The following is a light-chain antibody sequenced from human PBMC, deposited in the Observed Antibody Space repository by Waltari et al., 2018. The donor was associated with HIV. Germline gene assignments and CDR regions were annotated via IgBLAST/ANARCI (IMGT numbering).Light chain of an antibody. Sequence: SDLTQPASLSGFLGQSITISCTGCDSHVGFFHFLSWYQQQPGNFPKLFLFEVDTRASGIPGRFSGSKSGNTASLTISGLQIEDEGLYFCASYTADDTILFGGGTTVTVL. CDR1: DSHVGFFHF. CDR3: ASYTADDTIL. V-gene: IGLV2-14*01. CDR2: EVD. J-gene: IGLJ2*01.